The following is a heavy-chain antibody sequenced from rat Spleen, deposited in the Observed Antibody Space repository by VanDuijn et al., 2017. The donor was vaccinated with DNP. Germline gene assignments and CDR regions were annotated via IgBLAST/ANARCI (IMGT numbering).Heavy chain of an antibody. CDR3: ARGLNYGGYNYYWYFDF. CDR1: GYSITSNY. D-gene: IGHD1-11*01. V-gene: IGHV3-1*01. Sequence: EVQLQESGPGLVKPSQSLSLTCSVTGYSITSNYWAWIRKFPGNKMEWMGYISYSGYTGYNPSLKSRISITRDTSKNQFFLQLNFVTTEDTATYYCARGLNYGGYNYYWYFDFWGPGTMVTVSS. J-gene: IGHJ1*01. CDR2: ISYSGYT.